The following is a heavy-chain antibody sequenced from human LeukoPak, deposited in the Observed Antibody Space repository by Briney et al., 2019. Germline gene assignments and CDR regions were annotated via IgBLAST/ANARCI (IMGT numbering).Heavy chain of an antibody. Sequence: SETLSLTCTVSGGSISSSSYYWGWIRQPPGKGLEWIGSIYYSGSTYYNPSLKSRVTISVDTSKNQFSLKLSSVTAADTAVYYCARGIAAAGTWFDYWGQGTLVTVSS. CDR1: GGSISSSSYY. CDR2: IYYSGST. D-gene: IGHD6-13*01. CDR3: ARGIAAAGTWFDY. V-gene: IGHV4-39*07. J-gene: IGHJ4*02.